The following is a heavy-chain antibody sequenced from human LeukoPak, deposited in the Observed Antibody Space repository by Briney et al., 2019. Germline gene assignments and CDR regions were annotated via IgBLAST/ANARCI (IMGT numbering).Heavy chain of an antibody. CDR2: TYSGGST. V-gene: IGHV3-53*01. D-gene: IGHD1-26*01. CDR1: GFTVSSNY. J-gene: IGHJ4*02. Sequence: GGSLRLSCAASGFTVSSNYMSWVRQAPGKGLEWVSVTYSGGSTYYADSVKGRFTISRDNAENSLYLQMNSLRAEDTAVYYCARGRGGSWWGQGTLVTVSS. CDR3: ARGRGGSW.